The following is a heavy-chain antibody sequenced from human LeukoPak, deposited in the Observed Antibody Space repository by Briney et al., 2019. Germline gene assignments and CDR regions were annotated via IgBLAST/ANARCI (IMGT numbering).Heavy chain of an antibody. Sequence: GGSLRLSCAASGFTFSSYSMNWVRQAPGKGLGWVSYISSSSNTIYYADSVKGRFTISRDNAKNSLYLQMNNLRAEDTAVYYCARGILYSYDYWGQGTLVTVSS. CDR2: ISSSSNTI. D-gene: IGHD2-15*01. V-gene: IGHV3-48*01. J-gene: IGHJ4*02. CDR3: ARGILYSYDY. CDR1: GFTFSSYS.